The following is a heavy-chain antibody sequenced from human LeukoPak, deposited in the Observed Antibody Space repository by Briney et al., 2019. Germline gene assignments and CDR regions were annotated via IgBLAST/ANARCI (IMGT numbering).Heavy chain of an antibody. Sequence: ASVKVSCKASGYTSTSYDINWVRQATGQGLEWMGWMNPNSGNTGYAQKFQGRVTMTRNTSISTAYMELSSLRPEDTAVYYCARAGYCSGGSCYRVYYFDYWGQGTLVTVSS. CDR1: GYTSTSYD. V-gene: IGHV1-8*01. J-gene: IGHJ4*02. CDR2: MNPNSGNT. CDR3: ARAGYCSGGSCYRVYYFDY. D-gene: IGHD2-15*01.